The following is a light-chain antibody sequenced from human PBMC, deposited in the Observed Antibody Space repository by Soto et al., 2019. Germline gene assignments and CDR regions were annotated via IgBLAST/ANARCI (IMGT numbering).Light chain of an antibody. J-gene: IGKJ1*01. Sequence: EIVLTQSPATLSSFPVYIVTLSCMASQYINTRLAWYQHRPGQAPRLLIYQTSLRAAGIPARFSASGSGTDFTLTISDVQPEDFALYYCHQRQSWPRTFGQGTKVDIK. CDR3: HQRQSWPRT. V-gene: IGKV3-11*01. CDR1: QYINTR. CDR2: QTS.